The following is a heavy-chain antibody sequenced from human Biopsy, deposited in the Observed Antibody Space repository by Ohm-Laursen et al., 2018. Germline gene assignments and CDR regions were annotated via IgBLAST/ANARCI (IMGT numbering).Heavy chain of an antibody. CDR2: ISGNSDII. CDR1: GFTFSSNV. J-gene: IGHJ4*02. V-gene: IGHV3-23*01. CDR3: ALAAAQTVTHFDY. Sequence: GSLRLSCTASGFTFSSNVMTWFRQAPGKGLKWVSTISGNSDIIYDTDSVKGRFTISRDNSKNTLYLQMNSLRADDTAVYYCALAAAQTVTHFDYWGQGTLVTVSS. D-gene: IGHD4-17*01.